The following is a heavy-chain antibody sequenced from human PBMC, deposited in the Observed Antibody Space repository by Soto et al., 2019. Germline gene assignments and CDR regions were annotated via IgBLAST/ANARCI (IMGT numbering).Heavy chain of an antibody. CDR1: GGSISSYY. CDR3: AIGSGWYGPYYYYGMDV. CDR2: IYYSGST. J-gene: IGHJ6*02. V-gene: IGHV4-59*08. Sequence: PSETLSLTCTVSGGSISSYYWSWIRQPPGKGLEWIGYIYYSGSTNYNPSLKSRVTISVDTSKNQFSLKLSSVTAADTAVYYCAIGSGWYGPYYYYGMDVWGQGTTVTVSS. D-gene: IGHD6-19*01.